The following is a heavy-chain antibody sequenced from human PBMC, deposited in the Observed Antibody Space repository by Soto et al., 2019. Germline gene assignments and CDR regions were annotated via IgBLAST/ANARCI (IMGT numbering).Heavy chain of an antibody. J-gene: IGHJ5*02. CDR3: ATVATHSYNWVDP. V-gene: IGHV3-74*01. D-gene: IGHD1-1*01. Sequence: EVHLVESGGGLVQPGGSLRLSCAASGFTFSSYWMHWVRQAPGKGLVWVSRINADGTTTTYADSVKGRFTISRDNAKNTVYLQMDSLRAEDTAVYFCATVATHSYNWVDPWGQGTVVTISS. CDR2: INADGTTT. CDR1: GFTFSSYW.